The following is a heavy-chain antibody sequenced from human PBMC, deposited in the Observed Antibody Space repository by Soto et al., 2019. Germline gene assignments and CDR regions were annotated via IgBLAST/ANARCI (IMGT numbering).Heavy chain of an antibody. CDR2: IKSKTDGGTT. CDR3: TTESNQDYYDSSGYYSLSPPGAY. D-gene: IGHD3-22*01. Sequence: GGSLRLSCAASGFTFSNAWMNWVRQAPGKGLEWVGRIKSKTDGGTTDYAAPVKGRFTISRDDSKNTLYLQMNSLKTEDTAVYYCTTESNQDYYDSSGYYSLSPPGAYWGQGTLVTVSS. V-gene: IGHV3-15*07. J-gene: IGHJ4*02. CDR1: GFTFSNAW.